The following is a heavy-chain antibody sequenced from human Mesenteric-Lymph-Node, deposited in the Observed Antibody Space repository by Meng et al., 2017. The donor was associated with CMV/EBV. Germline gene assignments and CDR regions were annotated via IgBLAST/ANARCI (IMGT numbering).Heavy chain of an antibody. Sequence: YSFTSYWISWVRQMPGKGLEWMGIIYPGDSDTRYSPSFQGQVTISADKSTSTAYLQWSSLKASDTAMYYCARHLDYDSSGSFAFDIWGQGTMVTVSS. CDR1: YSFTSYW. J-gene: IGHJ3*02. V-gene: IGHV5-51*01. CDR2: IYPGDSDT. CDR3: ARHLDYDSSGSFAFDI. D-gene: IGHD3-22*01.